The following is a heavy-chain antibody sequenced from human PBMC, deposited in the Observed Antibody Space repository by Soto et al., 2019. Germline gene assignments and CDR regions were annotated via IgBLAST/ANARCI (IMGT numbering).Heavy chain of an antibody. J-gene: IGHJ6*02. V-gene: IGHV5-51*01. Sequence: GESLKSSCKGSGYSFTSSWSGWVRQMPGKGLEWMGIIYPGDSDTRYSPSFQGQVTISADKSISTAYLQWSSLKASDTAMSYCARTSAAGKYYYGMDVWGQGTTVTVSS. CDR1: GYSFTSSW. D-gene: IGHD6-13*01. CDR3: ARTSAAGKYYYGMDV. CDR2: IYPGDSDT.